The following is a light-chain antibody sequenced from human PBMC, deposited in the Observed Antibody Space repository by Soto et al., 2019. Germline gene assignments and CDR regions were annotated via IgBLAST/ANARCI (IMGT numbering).Light chain of an antibody. CDR1: QSVGGS. V-gene: IGKV3-15*01. J-gene: IGKJ1*01. CDR3: LQYDKWPPWT. Sequence: VMTQSPATLSVSPGERVTLSCRAGQSVGGSLAWYRQKPVQAPSCLVYAAPNRATGIPARFSGSGSGTELTLTISSLQSDDFGVYYCLQYDKWPPWTFGQGTKVDIK. CDR2: AAP.